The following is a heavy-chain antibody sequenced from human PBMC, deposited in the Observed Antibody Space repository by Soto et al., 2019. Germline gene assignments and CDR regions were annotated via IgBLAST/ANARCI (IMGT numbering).Heavy chain of an antibody. CDR2: LYYGGTT. CDR1: GGSIRSRSHY. D-gene: IGHD2-8*01. J-gene: IGHJ5*02. CDR3: VRQGEAVTGVNCFDP. Sequence: SETLSLSCTVSGGSIRSRSHYWAWIRQPPGKGLEWIGSLYYGGTTYYNPSLKSRITISVDSSKNQFFLNLSSLTAADTAVYYCVRQGEAVTGVNCFDPWGQGTLVTVSS. V-gene: IGHV4-39*01.